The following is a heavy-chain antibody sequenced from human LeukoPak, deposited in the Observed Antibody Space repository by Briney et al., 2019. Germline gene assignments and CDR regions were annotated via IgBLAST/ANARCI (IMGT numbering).Heavy chain of an antibody. J-gene: IGHJ6*02. CDR1: GYTFTSYG. CDR2: VSAYNGNT. Sequence: ASVKVSCKASGYTFTSYGISWVRQAPGQGLEWMGWVSAYNGNTNYAQKLQGRVTMTTDTSTSTAYVELRSLRSDDTAVYYCARDLSSMIVVVPAAIGYYGMDVWGQGTTVTVSS. CDR3: ARDLSSMIVVVPAAIGYYGMDV. V-gene: IGHV1-18*01. D-gene: IGHD2-2*02.